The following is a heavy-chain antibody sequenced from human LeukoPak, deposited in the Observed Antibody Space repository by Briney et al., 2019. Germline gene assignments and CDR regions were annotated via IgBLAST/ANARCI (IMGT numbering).Heavy chain of an antibody. CDR2: IYTSGST. D-gene: IGHD2-2*01. CDR1: GGSISSYY. Sequence: PSETLSLTCTVPGGSISSYYWSWIRQPAGKGLEWIGRIYTSGSTNYNPSLKSRVTMSVDTSKNQFSLKLSSVTAADTAVYYCARERGPATTDYYYYYMDVWGKGTTVTISS. CDR3: ARERGPATTDYYYYYMDV. J-gene: IGHJ6*03. V-gene: IGHV4-4*07.